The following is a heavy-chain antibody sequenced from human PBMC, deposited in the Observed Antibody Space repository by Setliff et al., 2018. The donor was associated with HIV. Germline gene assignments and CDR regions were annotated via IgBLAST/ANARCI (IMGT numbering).Heavy chain of an antibody. Sequence: LSLTCTVSGGSISTHYWSWIRQPPGKGLEWIGTVYYDASTIYTPSLNSRVIISVDTSKSQFSLNLSSVTAADTAVYYCARQITSVTTEKLVVNDAFDIWGQGIMVTVSS. CDR3: ARQITSVTTEKLVVNDAFDI. CDR2: VYYDAST. V-gene: IGHV4-59*11. D-gene: IGHD3-22*01. J-gene: IGHJ3*02. CDR1: GGSISTHY.